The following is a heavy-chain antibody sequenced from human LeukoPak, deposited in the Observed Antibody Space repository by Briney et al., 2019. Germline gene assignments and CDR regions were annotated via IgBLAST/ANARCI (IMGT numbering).Heavy chain of an antibody. V-gene: IGHV3-7*03. CDR1: GFTFSSYW. CDR3: ARDRRGPGGAYLDY. CDR2: IKQDGSEK. J-gene: IGHJ4*02. Sequence: GGSLRLSCAASGFTFSSYWMSWVRQAPGKGLEWVANIKQDGSEKYYVDSVKGRFTISRDNAKNSLCLQMNSLRAEDTAVYYCARDRRGPGGAYLDYWGQGTLVTVSS. D-gene: IGHD3-10*01.